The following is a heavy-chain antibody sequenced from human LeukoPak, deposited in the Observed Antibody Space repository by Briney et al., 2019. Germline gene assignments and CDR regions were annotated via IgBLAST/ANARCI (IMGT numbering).Heavy chain of an antibody. CDR1: GFTFSSYS. CDR3: ARDPIYGSRSYEGDY. V-gene: IGHV3-21*01. D-gene: IGHD3-10*01. J-gene: IGHJ4*02. CDR2: ISSSSSYI. Sequence: GGSLRLSCAASGFTFSSYSMNWVRQAPGKGLEWVSSISSSSSYIYYADSVKGRFTISRDNAKNSLYLQMNSLRAEDTAVYYCARDPIYGSRSYEGDYWGQGTLVTVSS.